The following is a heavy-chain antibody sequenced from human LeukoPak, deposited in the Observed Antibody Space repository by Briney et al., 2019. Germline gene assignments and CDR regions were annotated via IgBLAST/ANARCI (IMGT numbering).Heavy chain of an antibody. CDR2: INPNSGGT. J-gene: IGHJ3*02. CDR3: ARGGSGSSDAFDI. Sequence: ASVKVSCKASGDTFSNYAISWVRQAPGQGLEWMGWINPNSGGTNYAQKFQGRVTMTRDTSISTAYMELSRLRSDDTAVYYCARGGSGSSDAFDIWGQGTMVTVSS. D-gene: IGHD3-10*01. V-gene: IGHV1-2*02. CDR1: GDTFSNYA.